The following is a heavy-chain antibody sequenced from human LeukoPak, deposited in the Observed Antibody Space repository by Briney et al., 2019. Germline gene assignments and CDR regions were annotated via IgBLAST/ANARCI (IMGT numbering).Heavy chain of an antibody. CDR1: GYTFTDSY. J-gene: IGHJ5*02. CDR2: INPNSGDP. V-gene: IGHV1-2*06. D-gene: IGHD3-22*01. CDR3: ARAAVITEGEFDP. Sequence: ASVKVSCKTSGYTFTDSYIHWVRQAPGQGLEWMGRINPNSGDPDYPQKFQGRVTMTRDTSISTAYMELRSLRSDDTAVYYCARAAVITEGEFDPWGQGTLVTVSS.